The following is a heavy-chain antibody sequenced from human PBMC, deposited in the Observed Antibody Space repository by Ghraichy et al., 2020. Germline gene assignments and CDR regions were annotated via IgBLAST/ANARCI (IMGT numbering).Heavy chain of an antibody. CDR3: ASHDYGGNSYFDY. CDR1: GGSISSYY. V-gene: IGHV4-59*08. CDR2: IYYSGST. Sequence: SETLSLTCTVSGGSISSYYWSWIRQPPGKGLEWIGYIYYSGSTNYNPSLKSRVTISVDTSKNQFSLKLSSVTAADTAVYYCASHDYGGNSYFDYWGQGTLVTVSS. J-gene: IGHJ4*02. D-gene: IGHD4-23*01.